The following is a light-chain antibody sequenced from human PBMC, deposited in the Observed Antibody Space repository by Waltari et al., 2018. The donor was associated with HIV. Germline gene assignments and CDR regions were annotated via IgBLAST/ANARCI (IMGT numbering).Light chain of an antibody. CDR2: RAT. CDR1: QTVGDW. Sequence: DIHMTQSPPTLTASIGDRVNITCRASQTVGDWLAWYQQKPGEAPTLLIYRATTVENGVPSRFSGSASGTGFTLAIDSLHPDDLATYYCHQYSNYLGSFGQGTRVQLK. V-gene: IGKV1-5*03. CDR3: HQYSNYLGS. J-gene: IGKJ1*01.